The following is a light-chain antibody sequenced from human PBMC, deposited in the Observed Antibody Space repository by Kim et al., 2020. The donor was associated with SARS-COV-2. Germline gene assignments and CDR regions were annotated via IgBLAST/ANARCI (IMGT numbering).Light chain of an antibody. J-gene: IGKJ5*01. CDR3: QQRGNWPPA. CDR2: DAS. Sequence: EVVLTQSPATLSLSPGDRATLSCRASQSVDTYLVWFQQKPGQAPRLLISDASNRATGTPARFSGSGSGTDFIFTISSLEPEDFAIYYCQQRGNWPPAFGQGTRLEIK. V-gene: IGKV3-11*01. CDR1: QSVDTY.